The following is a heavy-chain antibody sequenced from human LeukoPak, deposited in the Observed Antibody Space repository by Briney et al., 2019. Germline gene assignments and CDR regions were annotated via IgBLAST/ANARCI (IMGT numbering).Heavy chain of an antibody. Sequence: SETLSLTCTVSGYSISSGYYWGWSRQPPGRGLEWVGSIYHRGSNYYNPSLKSRVTISVDTSKNQFSPKLSSVTAAHTAVYYCIHYSGIYYDYYMDVWGKGTTVTVSS. CDR2: IYHRGSN. J-gene: IGHJ6*03. CDR1: GYSISSGYY. CDR3: IHYSGIYYDYYMDV. D-gene: IGHD1-26*01. V-gene: IGHV4-38-2*02.